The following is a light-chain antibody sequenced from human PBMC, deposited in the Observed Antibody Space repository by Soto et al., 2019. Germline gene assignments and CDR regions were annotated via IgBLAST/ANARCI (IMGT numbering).Light chain of an antibody. CDR2: DAS. Sequence: EVVLTQSPATLSLSPGDRATLSCRASQSVSIDFAWYQQKPGQAPRLLIYDASNRATGIPARFSGSRSGTDFTLTISSLEPEDFAVYYCQHRHNFGPGTKVDIK. J-gene: IGKJ3*01. CDR1: QSVSID. CDR3: QHRHN. V-gene: IGKV3-11*01.